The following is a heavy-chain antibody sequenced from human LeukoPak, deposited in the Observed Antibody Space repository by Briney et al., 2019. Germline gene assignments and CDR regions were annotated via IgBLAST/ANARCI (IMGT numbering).Heavy chain of an antibody. CDR1: GGSISSGGYY. D-gene: IGHD3-22*01. CDR2: IYYSGST. Sequence: SETLSLTCTVSGGSISSGGYYWSWIRQHPGKGLEWIGYIYYSGSTYYNPSLKSRVTISVDTSKNQFSLKLSSVTAADTAMYYCARDTYYYDSSGYYSDAFDIWGQGTMVTVSS. V-gene: IGHV4-31*03. CDR3: ARDTYYYDSSGYYSDAFDI. J-gene: IGHJ3*02.